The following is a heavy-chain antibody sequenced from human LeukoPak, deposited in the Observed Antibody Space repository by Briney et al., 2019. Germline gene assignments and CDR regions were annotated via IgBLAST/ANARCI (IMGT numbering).Heavy chain of an antibody. CDR3: ARGRYNWNYVTSENLDY. CDR2: MNPNSGNT. V-gene: IGHV1-8*03. D-gene: IGHD1-7*01. Sequence: ASVKVSCKASGYTFTSYDINWVRQATGQGLEWMGWMNPNSGNTGYAQKFQGRVTITRNTSISTAYMELSSLRSEDTAVYYCARGRYNWNYVTSENLDYWGQGTLVTVSS. J-gene: IGHJ4*02. CDR1: GYTFTSYD.